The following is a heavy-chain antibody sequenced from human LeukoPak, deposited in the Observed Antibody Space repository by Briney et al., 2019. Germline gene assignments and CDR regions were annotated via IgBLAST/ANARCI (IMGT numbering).Heavy chain of an antibody. D-gene: IGHD3/OR15-3a*01. CDR2: IYYSGST. J-gene: IGHJ4*02. CDR1: VDLYKLYY. CDR3: AIVCWFSTTSDCDF. V-gene: IGHV4-59*12. Sequence: SETLSLTCSVWVDLYKLYYGLGLRQPPGKGLEWIGYIYYSGSTKSNPSLKSRVTISVNPSKKQFYLQMTAISPADTVLYYCAIVCWFSTTSDCDFWGQGILVTVSS.